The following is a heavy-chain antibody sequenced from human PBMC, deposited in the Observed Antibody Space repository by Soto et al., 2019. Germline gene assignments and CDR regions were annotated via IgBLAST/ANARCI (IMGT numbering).Heavy chain of an antibody. D-gene: IGHD3-3*01. J-gene: IGHJ6*02. CDR3: ARDYDFWSGSMDV. CDR1: GFTFSSYA. CDR2: ISYDGSNK. V-gene: IGHV3-30-3*01. Sequence: GGSLRLSCAASGFTFSSYAMHWVRQAPGKGLEWVAVISYDGSNKYYADSVKGRFTISRDNSKNTLYLQMNSLRAEDTAVYYCARDYDFWSGSMDVWGQGTTVTVSS.